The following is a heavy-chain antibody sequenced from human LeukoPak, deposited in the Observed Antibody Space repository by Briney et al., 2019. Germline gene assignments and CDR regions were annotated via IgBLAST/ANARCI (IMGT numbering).Heavy chain of an antibody. CDR3: AKDRANWAIDD. V-gene: IGHV3-69-1*01. CDR2: IGGDGIA. D-gene: IGHD3-16*01. Sequence: GGSLRLSCVASGFSFTDHPMNWVRQAPGKGLEWISYIGGDGIAFYADSVKGRFTASKDDARKSMYLQMNSLRVEDTAVYYCAKDRANWAIDDWGQGTQVTVSS. CDR1: GFSFTDHP. J-gene: IGHJ4*02.